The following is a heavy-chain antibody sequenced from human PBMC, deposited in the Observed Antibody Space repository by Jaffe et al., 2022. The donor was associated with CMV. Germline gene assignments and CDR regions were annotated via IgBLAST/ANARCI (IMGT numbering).Heavy chain of an antibody. V-gene: IGHV1-18*01. D-gene: IGHD6-13*01. CDR2: ISAYNGNT. CDR3: ARASQYSSSWYRMYGSNYYYGMDV. Sequence: QVQLVQSGAEVKKPGASVKVSCKASGYTFTSYGISWVRQAPGQGLEWMGWISAYNGNTNYAQKLQGRVTMTTDTSTSTAYMELRSLRSDDTAVYYCARASQYSSSWYRMYGSNYYYGMDVWGQGTTVTVSS. J-gene: IGHJ6*02. CDR1: GYTFTSYG.